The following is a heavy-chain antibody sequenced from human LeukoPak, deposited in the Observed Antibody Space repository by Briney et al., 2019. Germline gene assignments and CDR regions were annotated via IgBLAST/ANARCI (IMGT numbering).Heavy chain of an antibody. J-gene: IGHJ3*02. CDR1: GGSISSYY. Sequence: SETLSLTCTVSGGSISSYYWSWIRQPPGKGLEWIGYLYYSGSTNYNPSLTSRVTISVDTSKNQFSLKLSSVTAADTAVYYCARPVDYYDSSGPSGAFDIWGQGTMVTVSS. D-gene: IGHD3-22*01. CDR3: ARPVDYYDSSGPSGAFDI. V-gene: IGHV4-59*08. CDR2: LYYSGST.